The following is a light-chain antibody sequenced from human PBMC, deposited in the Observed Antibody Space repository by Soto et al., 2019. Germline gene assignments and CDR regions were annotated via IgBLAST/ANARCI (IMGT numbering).Light chain of an antibody. CDR1: SGHSNYA. J-gene: IGLJ2*01. CDR3: QTWGTGIVI. V-gene: IGLV4-69*01. CDR2: LNRDGNH. Sequence: QPVLTQSPSASASLGASVKLTCTLSSGHSNYAIAWHQQQPEKGTRYLMKLNRDGNHSKGDWIPNRFSGSSSGAERYLTISSLQSEAEADYYCQTWGTGIVIFGGGTKVTVL.